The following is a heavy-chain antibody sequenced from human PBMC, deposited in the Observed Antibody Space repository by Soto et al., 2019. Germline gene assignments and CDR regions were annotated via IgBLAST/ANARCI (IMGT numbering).Heavy chain of an antibody. Sequence: EVQLVESGGGLVQPGGSLRLSCAASGFTVSSNYMSWVRQAPGKGLEWVSVIYSGGTTYYADSVKGRFTISRDNSKNTLQLQMNSRRAEDTAVYYGARNGDSSDYRGWFDPWGQGTLVTVSS. CDR2: IYSGGTT. CDR1: GFTVSSNY. D-gene: IGHD3-22*01. CDR3: ARNGDSSDYRGWFDP. V-gene: IGHV3-66*01. J-gene: IGHJ5*02.